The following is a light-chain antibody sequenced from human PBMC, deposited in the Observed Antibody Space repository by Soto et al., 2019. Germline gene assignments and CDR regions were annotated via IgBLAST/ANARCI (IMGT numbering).Light chain of an antibody. J-gene: IGKJ5*01. CDR3: QQYNNWPT. CDR1: QTISSW. V-gene: IGKV1-5*03. CDR2: KAS. Sequence: DIQLTQSPSTLSAAVGDSVTITCRASQTISSWLAWYQQKPGKAPKLLIYKASTLKSGVPSRFSGSGSGTEFTLTISSLQSEDFAVYYCQQYNNWPTFGQGTRLEI.